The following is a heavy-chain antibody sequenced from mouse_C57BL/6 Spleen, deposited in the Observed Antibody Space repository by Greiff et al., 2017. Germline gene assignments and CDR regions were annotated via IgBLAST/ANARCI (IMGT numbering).Heavy chain of an antibody. J-gene: IGHJ3*01. CDR2: IDPETGGT. CDR3: TRDYGSSYVFAY. D-gene: IGHD1-1*01. CDR1: GYTFTDYE. V-gene: IGHV1-15*01. Sequence: SGAELVRPGASVTLSCKASGYTFTDYEMHWVKQTPVHGLEWIGAIDPETGGTAYNQKFKGKAILTADKSSSTAYMELRSLTSEDSAVYYCTRDYGSSYVFAYWGQGTLVTVSA.